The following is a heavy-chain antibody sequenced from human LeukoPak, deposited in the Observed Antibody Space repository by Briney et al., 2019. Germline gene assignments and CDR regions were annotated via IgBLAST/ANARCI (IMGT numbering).Heavy chain of an antibody. CDR2: IYYSGST. V-gene: IGHV4-59*01. CDR3: ARAYDSSGYLDY. D-gene: IGHD3-22*01. CDR1: GGSISSYY. Sequence: KPSETLSLTWTVSGGSISSYYWSWIRQPPGKGLEWIGYIYYSGSTNYNPSLKSRVTISVDTSKNQFSLKLSSVTAADTAVYYCARAYDSSGYLDYWGQGTLVTVSS. J-gene: IGHJ4*02.